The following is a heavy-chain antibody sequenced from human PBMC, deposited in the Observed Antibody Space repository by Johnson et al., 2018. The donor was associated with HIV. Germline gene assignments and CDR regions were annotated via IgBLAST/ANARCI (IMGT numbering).Heavy chain of an antibody. CDR3: ARGALGDWVDAFDI. V-gene: IGHV3-9*01. J-gene: IGHJ3*02. CDR2: ISWNSGSI. D-gene: IGHD3-16*01. Sequence: EVQLVESGGGLVQRGGSLRLSCAASGFTFDDYAMHWVRQAPGKGLEWVSGISWNSGSIGYADSVKGRFTISRDNAKNSLYLQMNSLRAEDTAVFYCARGALGDWVDAFDIWGQGTMVTVSS. CDR1: GFTFDDYA.